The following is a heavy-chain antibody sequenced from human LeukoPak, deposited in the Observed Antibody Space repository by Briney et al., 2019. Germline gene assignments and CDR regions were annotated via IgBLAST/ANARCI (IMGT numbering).Heavy chain of an antibody. CDR3: AKDLLSISMVRGVSPGIDY. J-gene: IGHJ4*02. Sequence: PGGSLRLSCAASGFSFSNYGMHWVRQAPGKGLEWVAFIRYDGSNKYYADSVKGRFTISRDNSKNTLYLQMNSLRAEDTALYYCAKDLLSISMVRGVSPGIDYWGQGTLVTVSS. D-gene: IGHD3-10*01. V-gene: IGHV3-30*02. CDR2: IRYDGSNK. CDR1: GFSFSNYG.